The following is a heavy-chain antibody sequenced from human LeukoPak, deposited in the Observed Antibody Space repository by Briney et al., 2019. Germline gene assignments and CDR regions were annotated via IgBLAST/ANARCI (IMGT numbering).Heavy chain of an antibody. CDR3: ARGQYSSGSDS. CDR2: IYYSGST. Sequence: SETLSLTCTVSGGSISSYYWSWIRQPPGKGLEWIGYIYYSGSTNYNPSLKSRVTISADTSKNQFSLKLSSVTAADTAVYYCARGQYSSGSDSWGQGTLVTVSS. V-gene: IGHV4-59*12. CDR1: GGSISSYY. J-gene: IGHJ4*02. D-gene: IGHD6-19*01.